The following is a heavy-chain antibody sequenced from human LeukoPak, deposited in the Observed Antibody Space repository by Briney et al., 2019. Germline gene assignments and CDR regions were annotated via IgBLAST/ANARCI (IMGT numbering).Heavy chain of an antibody. CDR3: ARGGLVTYSSSSNFDY. CDR1: GYTFTSYG. CDR2: MNPNSGNT. V-gene: IGHV1-8*02. D-gene: IGHD6-6*01. Sequence: ASVKVSCKASGYTFTSYGINWVRQATGQGLEWMGWMNPNSGNTGYAQKFQGRVTMTRDTSISTAYMELSRLRSDDTAVYYCARGGLVTYSSSSNFDYWGQGTLVTVSS. J-gene: IGHJ4*02.